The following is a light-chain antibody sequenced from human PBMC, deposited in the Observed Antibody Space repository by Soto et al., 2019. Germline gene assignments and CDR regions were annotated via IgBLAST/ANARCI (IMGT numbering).Light chain of an antibody. J-gene: IGKJ2*01. CDR2: GAS. CDR1: QNINHY. V-gene: IGKV1-39*01. CDR3: QQSYTLPNT. Sequence: DTPMTQSPSSLSASVGDRVTITCRASQNINHYLNWYQHQPGKAPKLLIYGASSSQSGVPSRFSGGGSGTDFTLTITNLQPEDFATYYCQQSYTLPNTFGQGTNLEIK.